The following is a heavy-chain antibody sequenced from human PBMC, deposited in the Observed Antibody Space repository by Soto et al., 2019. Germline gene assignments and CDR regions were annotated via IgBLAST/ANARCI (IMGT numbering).Heavy chain of an antibody. CDR3: AREVVWDMDV. D-gene: IGHD1-26*01. CDR2: ISTNNGKA. J-gene: IGHJ6*02. CDR1: GGTISSYT. V-gene: IGHV1-18*01. Sequence: ASVKVSCKASGGTISSYTIRWVRQATGQGLEWMGRISTNNGKANYAQKVQGRVTMTTDTSTSTAYMELRSLRSDDTAVYYCAREVVWDMDVWGQGTTVTVSS.